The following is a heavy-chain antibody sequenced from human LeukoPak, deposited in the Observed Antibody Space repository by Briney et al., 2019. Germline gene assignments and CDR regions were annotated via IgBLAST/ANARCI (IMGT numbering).Heavy chain of an antibody. CDR1: Y. Sequence: YWMHWIRQHPGKGLEWIGYIYYSGSTYYNPSLKSRVTISVDTSKNQFSLKLSSVTAADTAVYYCARHCSGGSCYSSHFDYWGQGTLVTVSS. CDR2: IYYSGST. J-gene: IGHJ4*02. D-gene: IGHD2-15*01. V-gene: IGHV4-31*02. CDR3: ARHCSGGSCYSSHFDY.